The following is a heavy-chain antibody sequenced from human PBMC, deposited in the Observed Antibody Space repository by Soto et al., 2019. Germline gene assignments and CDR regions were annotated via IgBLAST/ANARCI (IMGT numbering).Heavy chain of an antibody. J-gene: IGHJ4*02. Sequence: QVQLQQWGAGLLKPSETLSLTCAVYGRSFSGYYWSWIRQPPGKGLEWIGEINHSGSTNYNPSLTSRVTISVDTSQNQFSLNPSAWTAADTAVYYCARAYGGNSGVFDYWGQGTLVTVSS. CDR3: ARAYGGNSGVFDY. V-gene: IGHV4-34*01. CDR2: INHSGST. CDR1: GRSFSGYY. D-gene: IGHD4-17*01.